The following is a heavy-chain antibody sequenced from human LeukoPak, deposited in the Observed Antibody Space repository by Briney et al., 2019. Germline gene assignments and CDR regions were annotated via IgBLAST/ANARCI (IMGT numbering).Heavy chain of an antibody. CDR2: INHSGST. CDR3: ARPGSYGPNDY. V-gene: IGHV4-34*01. CDR1: GGSFSGYY. J-gene: IGHJ4*02. Sequence: PSETLSLTCAVYGGSFSGYYWSRIRQPPGKGLEWIGEINHSGSTNYNPSLKSRVTISVDTSKNQFSLKLSSVTAADTAVYYCARPGSYGPNDYWGQGTLVTVSS. D-gene: IGHD3-10*01.